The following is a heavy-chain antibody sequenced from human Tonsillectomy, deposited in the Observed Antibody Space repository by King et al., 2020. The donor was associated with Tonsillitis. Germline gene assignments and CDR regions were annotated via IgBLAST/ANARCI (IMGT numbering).Heavy chain of an antibody. CDR3: TSGWGFAA. CDR2: TYYRSQWFN. D-gene: IGHD6-19*01. V-gene: IGHV6-1*01. J-gene: IGHJ5*02. Sequence: VQLQQSGPGLVKPSQTLSLTCALSGDSVSSNSAAWNWIRQSPSRGLEWLGRTYYRSQWFNDYADSVKSRITINPDTSKNQFSLHLNSVTPEDTAVYYCTSGWGFAALGQGTLVTVSS. CDR1: GDSVSSNSAA.